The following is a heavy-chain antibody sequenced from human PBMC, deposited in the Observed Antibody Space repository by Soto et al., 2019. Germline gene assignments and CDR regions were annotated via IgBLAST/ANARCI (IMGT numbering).Heavy chain of an antibody. V-gene: IGHV4-39*07. CDR3: ARAPRGNYGYPSFFDY. CDR2: INYRGTT. Sequence: PSETLSLTCTVSGGSISSSSHYWGWIRQSPGKGLELIGSINYRGTTYYNPSLKSRVTIFVDTSKNQFSLRLSSVTAADTAVYYCARAPRGNYGYPSFFDYWGQRTLVTVSS. D-gene: IGHD3-10*01. CDR1: GGSISSSSHY. J-gene: IGHJ4*02.